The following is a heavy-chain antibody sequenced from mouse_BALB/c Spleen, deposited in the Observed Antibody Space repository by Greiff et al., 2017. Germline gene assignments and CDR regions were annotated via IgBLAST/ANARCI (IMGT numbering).Heavy chain of an antibody. J-gene: IGHJ2*01. CDR2: IWAGGST. D-gene: IGHD2-4*01. V-gene: IGHV2-9*02. CDR1: GFSLTSYG. Sequence: VKVVESGPGLVAPSQSLSITCTVSGFSLTSYGVHWVRQPPGKGLEWLGVIWAGGSTNYNSALMSRLSISKDNSKSQVFLKMNSLQTDDTAMYYCARESMITTGDYWGQGTTLTVSS. CDR3: ARESMITTGDY.